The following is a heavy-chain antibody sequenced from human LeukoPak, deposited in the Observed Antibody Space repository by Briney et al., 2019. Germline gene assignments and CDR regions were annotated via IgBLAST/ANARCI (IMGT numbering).Heavy chain of an antibody. D-gene: IGHD3-3*01. CDR3: AGDNCWSYVAYMDV. CDR2: ISSSSSYI. V-gene: IGHV3-21*01. CDR1: GFTFSSYS. Sequence: MPGGSLRLSCAASGFTFSSYSMNSVRQAPGKGLEWVSSISSSSSYIYYADSVKGRFTISRDNAKNSLYLQMNSLRAEDTAVCYSAGDNCWSYVAYMDVWGKGTTVTVSS. J-gene: IGHJ6*03.